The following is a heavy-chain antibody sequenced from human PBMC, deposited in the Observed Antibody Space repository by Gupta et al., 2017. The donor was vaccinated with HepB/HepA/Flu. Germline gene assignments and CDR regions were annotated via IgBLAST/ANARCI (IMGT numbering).Heavy chain of an antibody. Sequence: GYSFTSYWIGWVRQMPGKGLEWMGIIYPGDSDTRYSPSFQGQVTISADKSISTAYLQWSSLKASDTAMYFCARRGYYDSSGYCDYWGQGTLVTVSS. CDR1: GYSFTSYW. D-gene: IGHD3-22*01. V-gene: IGHV5-51*01. J-gene: IGHJ4*02. CDR3: ARRGYYDSSGYCDY. CDR2: IYPGDSDT.